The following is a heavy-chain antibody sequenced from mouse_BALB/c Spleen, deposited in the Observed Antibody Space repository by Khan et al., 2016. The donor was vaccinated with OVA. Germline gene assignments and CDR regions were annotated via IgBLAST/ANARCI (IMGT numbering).Heavy chain of an antibody. V-gene: IGHV1-5*01. CDR3: TRGCYSSIDH. J-gene: IGHJ3*01. D-gene: IGHD2-12*01. CDR2: IYPGNSDT. Sequence: EVQLQQSGTVLARPGASVKMSCKASGYSFTSYLIYWVKQRPGQGLEWIGGIYPGNSDTSYNQKFKDKAKLTAGTSASTAYMELSSLTTADSAVFYGTRGCYSSIDHWGQGTLVTVSA. CDR1: GYSFTSYL.